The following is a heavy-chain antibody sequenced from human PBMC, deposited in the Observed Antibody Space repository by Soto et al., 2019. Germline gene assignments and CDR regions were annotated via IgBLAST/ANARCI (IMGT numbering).Heavy chain of an antibody. CDR1: GYTFTSYY. D-gene: IGHD2-15*01. J-gene: IGHJ5*02. Sequence: QVQLMQSGAEVKKPGASVKVSCKASGYTFTSYYMHWVRQAPGQGLEWMGIINPSGGSTSYAQKFQGRVTMTRDTSTSTVYMELSSLRSEDTAVYYCAKGRGVVVAATPPGWFDPWGQGTLVTVSS. CDR3: AKGRGVVVAATPPGWFDP. CDR2: INPSGGST. V-gene: IGHV1-46*01.